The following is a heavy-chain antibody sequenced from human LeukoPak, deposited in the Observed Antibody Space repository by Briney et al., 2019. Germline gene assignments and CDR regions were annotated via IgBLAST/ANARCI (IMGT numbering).Heavy chain of an antibody. Sequence: GGSLRLSCAASGFTFSSYWMSWVRQAPGKGLEWVAVISYDGSHEYYTDSVKGRFTISRDNSKNTLYLQMNSLTAEDTAVYYCAKDKDLSFHYWGQGTLVTVSS. CDR1: GFTFSSYW. CDR3: AKDKDLSFHY. D-gene: IGHD2/OR15-2a*01. CDR2: ISYDGSHE. J-gene: IGHJ4*02. V-gene: IGHV3-30*18.